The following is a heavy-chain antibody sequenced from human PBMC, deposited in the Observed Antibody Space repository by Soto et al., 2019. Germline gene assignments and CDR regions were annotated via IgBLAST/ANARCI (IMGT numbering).Heavy chain of an antibody. D-gene: IGHD3-16*02. J-gene: IGHJ6*02. CDR2: IWYDGSNK. Sequence: GGSLRLSCAASGFTFSSYGMHWVRQAPGKGLEWVAVIWYDGSNKYYADSVKGRFTISRDNSKNTLYLQMNSLRAEDTAAYYCARESMITFGGVIVSYYYGMDVWGQGTMVTVSS. CDR1: GFTFSSYG. CDR3: ARESMITFGGVIVSYYYGMDV. V-gene: IGHV3-33*01.